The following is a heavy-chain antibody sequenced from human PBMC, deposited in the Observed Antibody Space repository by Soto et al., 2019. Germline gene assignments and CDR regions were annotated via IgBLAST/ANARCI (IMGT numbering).Heavy chain of an antibody. J-gene: IGHJ5*02. CDR2: FDPEDGET. CDR3: ATELRYFDWLLSDPSRWFDP. CDR1: GYTLTELS. V-gene: IGHV1-24*01. Sequence: QVQLVQSGAEVKKPGASVKVSCKVSGYTLTELSMHWVRQAPGKGLEWMGGFDPEDGETIYAQKFQGRVTMTEDTSTDTAYMELSSLRSEDTAVYYCATELRYFDWLLSDPSRWFDPWGQGTLVTVSS. D-gene: IGHD3-9*01.